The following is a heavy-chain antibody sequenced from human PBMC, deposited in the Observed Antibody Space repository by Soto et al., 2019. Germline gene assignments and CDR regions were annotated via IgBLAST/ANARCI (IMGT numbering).Heavy chain of an antibody. CDR1: GGSISSSNW. V-gene: IGHV4-4*02. D-gene: IGHD6-13*01. Sequence: QVQLQESGPGLVKPSGTLSLTCAVSGGSISSSNWWSWVRQPPGKGLEWIGEIYHSGSTNYNPSLKSRVTIXVXKXXNQCSLELSSVTAADTAVYYCARAAMGGSSWPFDYWGQGTLVTVSS. J-gene: IGHJ4*02. CDR3: ARAAMGGSSWPFDY. CDR2: IYHSGST.